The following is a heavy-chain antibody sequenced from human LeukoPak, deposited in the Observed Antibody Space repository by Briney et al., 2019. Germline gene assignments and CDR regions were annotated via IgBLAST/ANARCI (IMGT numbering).Heavy chain of an antibody. CDR3: ARERIAAAGGMDV. Sequence: SETLSLTCTVSGGSISSSSYYWGWIRQPPGKGLEWIGYIYHSGSTYYNPSLKSRVTISVDRSKNQFSLKLSSVTAADTAVYYCARERIAAAGGMDVWGQGTTVTVSS. V-gene: IGHV4-30-2*01. CDR1: GGSISSSSYY. CDR2: IYHSGST. D-gene: IGHD6-13*01. J-gene: IGHJ6*02.